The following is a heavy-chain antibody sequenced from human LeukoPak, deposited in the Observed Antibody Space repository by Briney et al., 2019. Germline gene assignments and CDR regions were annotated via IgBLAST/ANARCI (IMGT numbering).Heavy chain of an antibody. D-gene: IGHD4-11*01. Sequence: KPSETLFLTCTVSGGSISSYYWSWIRQPPGKGLEWIGYIYYSGSTNYNPSLKSRVTISVDTSKNQFSLKLSSVTAADTAVYYCAREAIDYSNDYWGQGTLVTVSS. V-gene: IGHV4-59*01. CDR3: AREAIDYSNDY. CDR1: GGSISSYY. CDR2: IYYSGST. J-gene: IGHJ4*02.